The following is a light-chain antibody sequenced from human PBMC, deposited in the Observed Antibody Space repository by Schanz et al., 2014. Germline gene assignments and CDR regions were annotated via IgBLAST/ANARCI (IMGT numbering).Light chain of an antibody. CDR2: GAS. CDR3: QQHGTLPVT. J-gene: IGKJ1*01. V-gene: IGKV3-20*01. CDR1: QSVSSNY. Sequence: EIVLTQSPGTLSLSPGERATLSCRASQSVSSNYLAWYQQKPGQAPRLLIYGASSRATGIPDRFSGSGSGTDFTLTISRLEPEDFAVYYCQQHGTLPVTFGQGTKVEIK.